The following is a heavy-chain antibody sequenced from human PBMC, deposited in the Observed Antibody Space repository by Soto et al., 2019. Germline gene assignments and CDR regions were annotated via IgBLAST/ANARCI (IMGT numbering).Heavy chain of an antibody. J-gene: IGHJ5*02. CDR3: ARGGLYVWGSSRSSENWFDP. CDR1: GGSLSNYY. V-gene: IGHV4-59*01. CDR2: IYYTGST. D-gene: IGHD3-16*02. Sequence: PSETLSLICTVSGGSLSNYYWGWIRQPPGKRPEWIGSIYYTGSTDYNPSLKSRVTISVDRSTNQFSLDLNSVTAADTAVYYCARGGLYVWGSSRSSENWFDPWGQGTLVTVSS.